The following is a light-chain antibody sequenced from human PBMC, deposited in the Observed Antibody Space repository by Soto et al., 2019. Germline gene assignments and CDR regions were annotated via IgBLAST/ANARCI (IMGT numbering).Light chain of an antibody. CDR3: AVWDDSLNGVV. V-gene: IGLV1-36*01. J-gene: IGLJ2*01. CDR2: YDD. Sequence: QSVLTQPPSVSEAPRQRVTISCSGSSSNVGNNAVNWYQQLPGKAPKLLIYYDDLLPSGVSDRFSGSKSGTSASLAISVLQSEDEADYYCAVWDDSLNGVVFGGGTKLTVL. CDR1: SSNVGNNA.